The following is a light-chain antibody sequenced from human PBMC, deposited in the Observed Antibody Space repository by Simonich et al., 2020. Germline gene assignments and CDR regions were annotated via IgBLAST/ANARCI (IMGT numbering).Light chain of an antibody. CDR2: DAS. CDR3: QQRSNWPPIFT. V-gene: IGKV3-11*01. Sequence: EIVMTQSPATLSVSPGERPTLSCRASQSVSSYLAWYQQKPGQAPRLLIYDASNRATGIPARFSGSGSGTDFTLTISSLEPEDFAVYYCQQRSNWPPIFTFGPGTKVDIK. CDR1: QSVSSY. J-gene: IGKJ3*01.